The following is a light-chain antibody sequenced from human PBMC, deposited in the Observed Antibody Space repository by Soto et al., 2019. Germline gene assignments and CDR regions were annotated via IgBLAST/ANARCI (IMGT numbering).Light chain of an antibody. Sequence: IRLKQSPGALSLYTGERATLSCRASQSVSSSYLAWYQQKPGQAPRLLIYGASSRATGIPDRFSGSGSGTDFTLTISRLEPEDFAVYYCQQYGSSPGITFGQGTRLEIK. J-gene: IGKJ5*01. CDR3: QQYGSSPGIT. CDR1: QSVSSSY. CDR2: GAS. V-gene: IGKV3-20*01.